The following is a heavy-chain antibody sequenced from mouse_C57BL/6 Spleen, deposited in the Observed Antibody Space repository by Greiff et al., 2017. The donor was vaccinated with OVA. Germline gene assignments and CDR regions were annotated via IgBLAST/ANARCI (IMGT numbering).Heavy chain of an antibody. Sequence: EVQLQQSGAELVRPGASVKLSCTASGFNIKDYYMHWVKQRPEQGLEWIGRIDPEDGDTEYAQKFQGKATMTADTSSNTAYLQLSSLTSEDTAVYYCTLYDYVHFDYWGQGTTLTVSS. CDR2: IDPEDGDT. D-gene: IGHD2-4*01. CDR3: TLYDYVHFDY. CDR1: GFNIKDYY. J-gene: IGHJ2*01. V-gene: IGHV14-1*01.